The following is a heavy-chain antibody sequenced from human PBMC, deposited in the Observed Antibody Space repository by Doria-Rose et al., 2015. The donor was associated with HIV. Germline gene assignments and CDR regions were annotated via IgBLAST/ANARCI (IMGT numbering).Heavy chain of an antibody. CDR3: ARIKSSRWYHKYYFDF. CDR1: GVSLSSTGMG. D-gene: IGHD6-13*01. V-gene: IGHV2-26*01. Sequence: QVQLVQSGPVLVKPTETLTLTCTVSGVSLSSTGMGVSWIRQPPGKALEWLGNIFSDDERSYKTSLKSRLTISRGTSKSQVVLTMTDMDPVDTATYYCARIKSSRWYHKYYFDFWGQGTLVIVSA. CDR2: IFSDDER. J-gene: IGHJ4*02.